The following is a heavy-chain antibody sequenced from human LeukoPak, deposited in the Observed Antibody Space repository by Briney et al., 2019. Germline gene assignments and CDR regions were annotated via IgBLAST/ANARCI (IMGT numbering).Heavy chain of an antibody. D-gene: IGHD1-26*01. V-gene: IGHV3-23*01. Sequence: GGSLRLSCAASGFTFSTYAMSWVRQAPGKGLECVSAISFSGDSTYYPDSVKGRFTISRDNSKNTLYLQMNSLRDEDTAVYYCAKDGSYWGQGTLVTVSS. CDR2: ISFSGDST. J-gene: IGHJ4*02. CDR1: GFTFSTYA. CDR3: AKDGSY.